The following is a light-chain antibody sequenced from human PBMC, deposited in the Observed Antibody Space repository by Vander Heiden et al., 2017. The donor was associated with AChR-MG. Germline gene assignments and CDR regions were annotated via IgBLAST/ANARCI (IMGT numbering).Light chain of an antibody. V-gene: IGKV3-20*01. CDR1: QSVSSSY. CDR2: GTS. Sequence: IVLTQSPGTLSLYPGERATLSCRGSQSVSSSYLAWYQQRPGQAPRLLISGTSSRATGIPDRFSGGGSGTDFTLTISRLEPEDFAVYFCQQYGSSPYTFGQGTKLEIK. CDR3: QQYGSSPYT. J-gene: IGKJ2*01.